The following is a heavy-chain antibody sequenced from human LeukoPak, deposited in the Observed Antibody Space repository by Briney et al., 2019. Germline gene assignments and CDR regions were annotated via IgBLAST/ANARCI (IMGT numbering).Heavy chain of an antibody. V-gene: IGHV3-21*01. J-gene: IGHJ5*02. D-gene: IGHD6-13*01. CDR3: ARGGSSLNWFDP. CDR2: ISSSSSYI. Sequence: PGGSLRLSCAASGFTFSSYSMNWVRQAPGKGLEWVSSISSSSSYIYYADSVKGRFTISRDNAKNSLYLQMNSLRAEDTAVYYCARGGSSLNWFDPWGQGTLVTVSS. CDR1: GFTFSSYS.